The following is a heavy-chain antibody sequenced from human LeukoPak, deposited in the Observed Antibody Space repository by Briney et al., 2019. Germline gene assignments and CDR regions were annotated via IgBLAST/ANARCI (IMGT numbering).Heavy chain of an antibody. J-gene: IGHJ4*02. CDR1: GFTFSSYL. V-gene: IGHV3-7*01. CDR3: ARLDLIANYYDSGIDY. Sequence: GGSLRLSCAASGFTFSSYLMSWVRQAPGKGLEWVANIEQDGSEKYYVDSVKGRFTISRDNAKNSLYLQMNSLRAEDTAVYYCARLDLIANYYDSGIDYWGQGTLVTVSS. D-gene: IGHD3-22*01. CDR2: IEQDGSEK.